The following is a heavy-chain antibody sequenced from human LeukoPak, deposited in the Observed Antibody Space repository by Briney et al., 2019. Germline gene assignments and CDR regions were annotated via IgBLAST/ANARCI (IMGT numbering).Heavy chain of an antibody. CDR3: ASLHCRGGSCYYFDY. J-gene: IGHJ4*02. Sequence: GGSLRLSCAASGFTFSSYSMNWVRQAPGKGLEWVSSISSSSSYIYYADSVKGRFTISRDNAKNSLYLQMNSLRAEDTAVYYCASLHCRGGSCYYFDYWGQGTLVTVSS. V-gene: IGHV3-21*01. CDR2: ISSSSSYI. CDR1: GFTFSSYS. D-gene: IGHD2-15*01.